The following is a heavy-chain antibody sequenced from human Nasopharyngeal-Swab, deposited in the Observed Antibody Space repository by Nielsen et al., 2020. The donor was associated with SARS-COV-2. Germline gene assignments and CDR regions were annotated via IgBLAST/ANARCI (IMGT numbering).Heavy chain of an antibody. CDR1: GFTFDDYA. J-gene: IGHJ6*02. V-gene: IGHV3-9*01. CDR3: ARERRSMGMDV. CDR2: ISWNSGSI. D-gene: IGHD6-6*01. Sequence: SLKISCAASGFTFDDYAMHWVRQAPGKGLEWVSGISWNSGSIGYADSVKGRFTISRDNAKNSLYLQMNSLRAEDTAVYYCARERRSMGMDVWGQGTTVTVSS.